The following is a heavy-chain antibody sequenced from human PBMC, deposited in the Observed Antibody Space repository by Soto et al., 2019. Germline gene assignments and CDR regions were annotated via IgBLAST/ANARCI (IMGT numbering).Heavy chain of an antibody. CDR2: IYWDDDK. V-gene: IGHV2-5*02. CDR3: AHLMITYGGVIADDAFDI. J-gene: IGHJ3*02. D-gene: IGHD3-16*02. CDR1: GFSLTTRQVG. Sequence: QITSKESGPTLVKPTQTLTLTCTFSGFSLTTRQVGVGWIRQPPGQALEWLAVIYWDDDKRYSPSLKSRLAITKDTSKNQVVLTMTNVGPMDTATYYCAHLMITYGGVIADDAFDIWGQGTMVTVSS.